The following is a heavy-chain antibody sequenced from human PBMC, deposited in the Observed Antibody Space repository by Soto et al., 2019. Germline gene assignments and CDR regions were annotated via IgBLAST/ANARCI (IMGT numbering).Heavy chain of an antibody. CDR2: ISGSGGST. Sequence: EVQLLESGGGLVQPGGSLRLSCAASGFTFSSYAMSWVRQAPGKGLEWVSGISGSGGSTYYADSVKGRFTISRDNSKNTLYLQMISLRAEDTAVYYCAKDITFGGVIAEYGIDVWGQGTTVTVSS. J-gene: IGHJ6*02. CDR3: AKDITFGGVIAEYGIDV. V-gene: IGHV3-23*01. CDR1: GFTFSSYA. D-gene: IGHD3-16*02.